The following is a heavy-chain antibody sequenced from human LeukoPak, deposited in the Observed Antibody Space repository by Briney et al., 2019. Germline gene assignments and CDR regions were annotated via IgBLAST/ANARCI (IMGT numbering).Heavy chain of an antibody. CDR2: IIPIFGTA. D-gene: IGHD3-9*01. CDR3: ARGLRYFDWNLGY. CDR1: GGTFSSYA. J-gene: IGHJ4*02. V-gene: IGHV1-69*13. Sequence: GASVKVSCKASGGTFSSYAISWVRQAPGQGLVWMGGIIPIFGTANYAQKFQGRVTITADESTSTAYMELSSLRSEDTAVYYCARGLRYFDWNLGYWGQGTLVTVSS.